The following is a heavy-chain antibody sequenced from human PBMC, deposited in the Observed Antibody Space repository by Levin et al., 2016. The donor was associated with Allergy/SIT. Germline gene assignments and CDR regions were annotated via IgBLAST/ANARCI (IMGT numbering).Heavy chain of an antibody. CDR3: VGGRWDCSSTSCYVGWFDP. D-gene: IGHD2-2*01. J-gene: IGHJ5*02. CDR2: IIPIFGTA. Sequence: WVRQAPGQGLEWMGGIIPIFGTANYAQKFQGRVTITADESTSTAYMELSSLRSEDTAVYYCVGGRWDCSSTSCYVGWFDPWGQGTLVTVSS. V-gene: IGHV1-69*01.